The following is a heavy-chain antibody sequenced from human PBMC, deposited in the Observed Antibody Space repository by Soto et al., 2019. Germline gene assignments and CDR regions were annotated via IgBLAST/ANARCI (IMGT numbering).Heavy chain of an antibody. D-gene: IGHD2-15*01. CDR1: GFTFSDYY. CDR3: ARQLGYCSGGTCFEFDY. J-gene: IGHJ4*01. V-gene: IGHV3-11*01. Sequence: QVQVVESGGGLVKPRGSLRLSCAASGFTFSDYYMSWIRQAPGKGLEWISYISSSGKTMYYADSVKGRSTISRDNAKNSLYLQMNSLRAEDTAVYYCARQLGYCSGGTCFEFDYWGHGTLVTVSS. CDR2: ISSSGKTM.